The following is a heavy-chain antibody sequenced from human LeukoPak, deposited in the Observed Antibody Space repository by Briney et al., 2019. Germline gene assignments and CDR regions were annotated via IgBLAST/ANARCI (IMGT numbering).Heavy chain of an antibody. CDR3: ARDYKYAFDN. CDR1: GFTFSAYS. J-gene: IGHJ4*02. CDR2: IGISSGNT. V-gene: IGHV3-48*01. D-gene: IGHD5-24*01. Sequence: GGSLRLSCAAPGFTFSAYSMNWVRQAPGKGLEWISYIGISSGNTKYADSVKGRFTISGDKAKNSLYLRMNSLRVEDTAVYYCARDYKYAFDNWGQGTLVTVSS.